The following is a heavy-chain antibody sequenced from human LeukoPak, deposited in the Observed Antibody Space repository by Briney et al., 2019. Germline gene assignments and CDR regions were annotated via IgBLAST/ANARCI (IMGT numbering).Heavy chain of an antibody. CDR3: AKGLLLWAAAGLIFDY. CDR1: GGSISSSSYY. CDR2: IYYSGSP. D-gene: IGHD6-13*01. J-gene: IGHJ4*02. V-gene: IGHV4-39*01. Sequence: PSETLSLTRTVSGGSISSSSYYWGWIRQPPGKGLEWIGSIYYSGSPYYNPSLKSRVTISVDTSKNQFSLKLSSVTAADTAVYYCAKGLLLWAAAGLIFDYWGQGTLVTVSS.